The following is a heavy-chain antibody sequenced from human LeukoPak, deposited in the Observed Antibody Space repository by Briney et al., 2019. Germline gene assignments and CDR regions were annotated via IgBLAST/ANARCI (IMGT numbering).Heavy chain of an antibody. D-gene: IGHD3-9*01. V-gene: IGHV3-9*03. CDR3: AKSSNCDILTGDFDY. Sequence: SGRSLRLSCAASGFTFDDYAMHWVRQAPGKGLEWVSGISWNSGSIGYADSVKGRFTISRDNAKNSLYLQMNSLRAEDMALYYCAKSSNCDILTGDFDYWGQGTLVTVSS. J-gene: IGHJ4*02. CDR1: GFTFDDYA. CDR2: ISWNSGSI.